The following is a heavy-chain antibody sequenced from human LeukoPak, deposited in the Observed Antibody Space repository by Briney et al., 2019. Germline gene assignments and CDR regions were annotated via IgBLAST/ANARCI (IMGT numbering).Heavy chain of an antibody. D-gene: IGHD2-21*02. V-gene: IGHV1-46*01. CDR3: ARTYRGGDCKNRYFDY. J-gene: IGHJ4*02. CDR2: INPSGGST. CDR1: GYILSSYY. Sequence: GASVKVSCKASGYILSSYYMHWVRQAPGQGLEWKGIINPSGGSTDYAQKFQGRITMTRDKSTSTVYMELNSLRSEDTALYYCARTYRGGDCKNRYFDYWGQGTLVTVSS.